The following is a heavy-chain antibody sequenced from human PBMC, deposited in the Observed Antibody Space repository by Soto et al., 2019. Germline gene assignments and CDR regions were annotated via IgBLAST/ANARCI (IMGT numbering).Heavy chain of an antibody. CDR3: ARGRVDFWSGTGGYGMDV. CDR2: IYYTGST. D-gene: IGHD3-3*01. Sequence: SETLSLTCTVSGGSVSSGSYYWSWIRQHPGRGLEWIGYIYYTGSTNYNPSLKSRVTISVDTSKNQFSLKLSSVTAADTAVYYCARGRVDFWSGTGGYGMDVWGQGTTVTVSS. J-gene: IGHJ6*02. V-gene: IGHV4-61*01. CDR1: GGSVSSGSYY.